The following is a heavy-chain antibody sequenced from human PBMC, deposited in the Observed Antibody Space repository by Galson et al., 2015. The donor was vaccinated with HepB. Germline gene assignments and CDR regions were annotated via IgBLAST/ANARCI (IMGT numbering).Heavy chain of an antibody. CDR2: ISSDGSNK. V-gene: IGHV3-30-3*01. D-gene: IGHD5-24*01. CDR1: GLTFGNYA. CDR3: ARGKDGYGPTLGY. Sequence: SLRLSCAASGLTFGNYAMHWVRQAPGKGLEWVALISSDGSNKYYTDSVKGRFTISRDNSKNTLDLQMNSLRSEDTAVYYCARGKDGYGPTLGYWGQGTLVTVSS. J-gene: IGHJ4*02.